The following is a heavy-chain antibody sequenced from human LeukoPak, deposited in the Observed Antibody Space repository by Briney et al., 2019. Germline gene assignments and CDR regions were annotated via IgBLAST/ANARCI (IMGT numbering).Heavy chain of an antibody. CDR1: GGSISSYY. D-gene: IGHD2-15*01. Sequence: RTSETLSLTCTVSGGSISSYYWSWIRQPPGKGLEWIGYIYYSGSTNYNPSLKSRVTISVDTSKNQFSLKLSSVTAADTAVYYCAREGGRKARDYYYYYGMDVWGQGTTVTVSS. J-gene: IGHJ6*02. V-gene: IGHV4-59*01. CDR2: IYYSGST. CDR3: AREGGRKARDYYYYYGMDV.